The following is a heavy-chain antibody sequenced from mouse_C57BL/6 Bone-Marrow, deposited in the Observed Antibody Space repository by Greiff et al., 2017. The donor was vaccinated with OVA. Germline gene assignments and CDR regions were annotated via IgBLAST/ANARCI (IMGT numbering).Heavy chain of an antibody. Sequence: VQLQQSGPELVKPGASVKISCKASGYAFSSSWMNWVKQRPGKGLEWIGRIYPGDGDTTYNGKFKGKATLTADKSSSTAYMQLSSLTSEDSAVYVCAKLGRGGFAYWGQGTLVTVSA. CDR2: IYPGDGDT. D-gene: IGHD4-1*01. CDR3: AKLGRGGFAY. CDR1: GYAFSSSW. J-gene: IGHJ3*01. V-gene: IGHV1-82*01.